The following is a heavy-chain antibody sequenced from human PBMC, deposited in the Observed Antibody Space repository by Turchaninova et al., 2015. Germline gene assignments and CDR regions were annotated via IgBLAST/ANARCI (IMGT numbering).Heavy chain of an antibody. D-gene: IGHD3-10*01. J-gene: IGHJ4*01. Sequence: QVQLVQSGAEVRKPGASVKVSCKSSGYTFTDYDINWVRQATGQGLEWMGWMNPNSGNTGYAQKFQGRVSIPRNTSISTAYMELNSLRSEDTAVYYCARSPAWGSGNYLYYFDYWGQGTLVTVSS. V-gene: IGHV1-8*03. CDR1: GYTFTDYD. CDR2: MNPNSGNT. CDR3: ARSPAWGSGNYLYYFDY.